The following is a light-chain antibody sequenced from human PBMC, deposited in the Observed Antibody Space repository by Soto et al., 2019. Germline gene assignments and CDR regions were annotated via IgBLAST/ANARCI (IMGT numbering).Light chain of an antibody. CDR3: QQYDKWPRT. CDR1: QSVSTN. CDR2: FAS. J-gene: IGKJ1*01. V-gene: IGKV3-15*01. Sequence: EMTQSPVTLSVSPGERAALSCRASQSVSTNLAWYQQKPGQPPRLLIYFASTRATAVPARFTAGGSGTEFTLTISSLQSDDLAFYYCQQYDKWPRTFGQGTKVGIK.